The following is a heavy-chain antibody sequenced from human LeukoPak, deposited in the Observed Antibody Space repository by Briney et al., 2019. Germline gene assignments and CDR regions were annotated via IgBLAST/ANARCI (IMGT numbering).Heavy chain of an antibody. CDR1: GGSFSGYY. Sequence: SETLSLTCAVYGGSFSGYYWSWIRQPPGKGLEWIGEINDSRTINYNPSLMSRVTISVDKSKNQFSLKLSSATAADTAVYYCARRWNYGRNYYIDVWGKGATVSVSS. D-gene: IGHD1-7*01. CDR2: INDSRTI. J-gene: IGHJ6*03. CDR3: ARRWNYGRNYYIDV. V-gene: IGHV4-34*01.